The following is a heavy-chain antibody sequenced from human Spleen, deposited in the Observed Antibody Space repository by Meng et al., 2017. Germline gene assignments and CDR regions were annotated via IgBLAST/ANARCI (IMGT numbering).Heavy chain of an antibody. V-gene: IGHV4-59*06. CDR1: GGSIRNYY. J-gene: IGHJ4*02. Sequence: SETLSLTCIVSGGSIRNYYWSWIRQSPGKGLEWIGYIYYSGSTYYNPSLKSLVTISVDTSKNQFSLKLSSVTAADTAVYYCARGFFTVTKGFDYWGQGTLVTVSS. CDR2: IYYSGST. D-gene: IGHD4-17*01. CDR3: ARGFFTVTKGFDY.